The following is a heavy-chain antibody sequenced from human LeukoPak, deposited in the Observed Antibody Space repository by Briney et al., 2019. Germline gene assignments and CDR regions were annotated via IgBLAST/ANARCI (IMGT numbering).Heavy chain of an antibody. J-gene: IGHJ4*02. CDR2: ISAYNGNT. Sequence: ASVKVSCKASGYTFTSYGISWVRQAPGQGLEWMGRISAYNGNTNSAQKLQGRVTMTTDTSTRTAYMELRSLRSDDTAVYYCARVSIPVEGVYCTSTSCHFDYWGQGTLVTVSS. CDR1: GYTFTSYG. CDR3: ARVSIPVEGVYCTSTSCHFDY. V-gene: IGHV1-18*01. D-gene: IGHD2-2*01.